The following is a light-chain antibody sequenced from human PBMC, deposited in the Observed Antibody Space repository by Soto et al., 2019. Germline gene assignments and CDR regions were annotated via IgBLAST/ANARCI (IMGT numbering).Light chain of an antibody. CDR1: QSVSSN. CDR3: QQYEGWPYT. V-gene: IGKV3-15*01. J-gene: IGKJ2*01. CDR2: DAS. Sequence: EIVMTQSPATLSVSPGERVTLSCRASQSVSSNLAWYQQKPGQAPRPLIYDASTRATGIPARFSGSGSGTELTLTIGSLQSEDFAVYYCQQYEGWPYTFGQGTKLEIK.